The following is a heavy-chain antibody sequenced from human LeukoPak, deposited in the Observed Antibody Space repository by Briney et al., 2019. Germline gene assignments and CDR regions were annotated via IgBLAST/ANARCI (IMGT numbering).Heavy chain of an antibody. V-gene: IGHV4-39*07. J-gene: IGHJ6*03. CDR3: ARGRQDVTMIVVVMTAVSYYLDV. CDR1: GGSISSSSYY. Sequence: SETLSLTCTVSGGSISSSSYYWGWIRQPPGKGLEWIGSIYYSGSTYYNPSLKSRVTISVDTSKNQFSLKLSSVTAADTAVYYCARGRQDVTMIVVVMTAVSYYLDVWGKGTTVTVS. CDR2: IYYSGST. D-gene: IGHD3-22*01.